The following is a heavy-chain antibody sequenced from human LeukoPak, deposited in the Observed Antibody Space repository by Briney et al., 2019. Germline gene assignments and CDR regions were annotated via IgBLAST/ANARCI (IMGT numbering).Heavy chain of an antibody. V-gene: IGHV1-69*01. CDR3: ARVAAAGSWFDP. CDR2: IIPIFGTA. CDR1: GGTFSSYA. Sequence: GASVKVSCKASGGTFSSYAISWVRQAPGQGLKWMGGIIPIFGTANYAQKFQGRVTITADESTSTAYMELSSLRSEDTAVYYCARVAAAGSWFDPWGQGTLVTVSS. J-gene: IGHJ5*02. D-gene: IGHD6-13*01.